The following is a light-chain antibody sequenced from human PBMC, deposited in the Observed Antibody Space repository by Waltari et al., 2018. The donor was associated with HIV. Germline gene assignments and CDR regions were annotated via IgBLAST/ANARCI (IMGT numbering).Light chain of an antibody. CDR3: SSYTSGTTWV. J-gene: IGLJ3*02. Sequence: QSALTQPASVSGSPGQSITISCTGTSSDIGGYNYVSWHQPHPGRAPKLRIFEVSNRPSGVSNRFAGSKSGNTASLIISGLLAEDDADYYCSSYTSGTTWVFGGGTKLTVL. CDR1: SSDIGGYNY. V-gene: IGLV2-14*01. CDR2: EVS.